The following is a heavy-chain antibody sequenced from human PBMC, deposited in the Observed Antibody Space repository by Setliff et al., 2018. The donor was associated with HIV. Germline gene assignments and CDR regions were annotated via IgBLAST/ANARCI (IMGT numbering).Heavy chain of an antibody. D-gene: IGHD3-16*01. CDR2: IYHGGRP. J-gene: IGHJ3*02. V-gene: IGHV4-4*02. CDR3: ARVNWGAFDI. Sequence: KPSETLSLTCAVSGVSVSSDYWWGWVRQPPGKGLEWIGEIYHGGRPNYNASLESRVTISLDNSKNLISLKLDSVTAADTAIYYCARVNWGAFDIWGQGTMVTVSS. CDR1: GVSVSSDYW.